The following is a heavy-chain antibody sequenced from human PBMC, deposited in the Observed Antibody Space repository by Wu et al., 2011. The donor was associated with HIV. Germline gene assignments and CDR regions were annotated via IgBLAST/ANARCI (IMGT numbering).Heavy chain of an antibody. V-gene: IGHV5-51*01. Sequence: YSSLSYWIGWVRQMPGKGLEWMGIIYPGESDVRYSPSFQGQVTISADESINTAYLQWRSLKASDTAIYYCARSAGYTYGFWYFDVWGRGTLVTVSS. CDR1: YSSLSYW. CDR2: IYPGESDV. D-gene: IGHD5-18*01. CDR3: ARSAGYTYGFWYFDV. J-gene: IGHJ2*01.